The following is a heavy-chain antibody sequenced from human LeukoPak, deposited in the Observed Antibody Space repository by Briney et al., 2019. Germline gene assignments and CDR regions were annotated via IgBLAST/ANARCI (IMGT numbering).Heavy chain of an antibody. CDR3: ARAGVPAAIFSGGLAFDI. V-gene: IGHV4-4*07. Sequence: KPSETLSLTRTVSGGSISSYYWSWIRQPAGKGLEWVGRIYTSGSTNYNPSLKSRVTMSVDTSKNQFSLKLSSVTAADTAVYYCARAGVPAAIFSGGLAFDIWGQGTMVTVSS. D-gene: IGHD2-2*01. CDR2: IYTSGST. CDR1: GGSISSYY. J-gene: IGHJ3*02.